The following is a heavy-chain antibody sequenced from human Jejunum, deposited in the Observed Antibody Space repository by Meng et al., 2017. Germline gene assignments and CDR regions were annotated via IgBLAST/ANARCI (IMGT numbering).Heavy chain of an antibody. V-gene: IGHV1-2*06. CDR3: ARKNYGSVYYFDY. CDR2: INPNSGGS. CDR1: GYTFTGYY. D-gene: IGHD3-10*01. Sequence: QVHLVQSGAEVQKPGASVKVSCKASGYTFTGYYMHWVRQAPGQGLEWMGRINPNSGGSNYAQKFQGRVTMTRDTSINTAYMELSSLRSDDTAVYYCARKNYGSVYYFDYWGQGTLVTVSS. J-gene: IGHJ4*02.